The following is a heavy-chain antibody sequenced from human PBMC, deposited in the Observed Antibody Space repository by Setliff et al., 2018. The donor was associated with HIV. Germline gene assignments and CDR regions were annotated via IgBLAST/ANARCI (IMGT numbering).Heavy chain of an antibody. CDR2: ISYDGSNK. CDR1: GFTFSSYA. V-gene: IGHV3-30*04. D-gene: IGHD3-22*01. CDR3: ARSTITMIVVVMAFDI. Sequence: PGGSLRLSCAASGFTFSSYAMHWVRQAPGKGLEWVAVISYDGSNKYYADSVKGRFTISRDNSKNTLYLQMNSLRAEDTAVYYCARSTITMIVVVMAFDIWGQGTMVTVS. J-gene: IGHJ3*02.